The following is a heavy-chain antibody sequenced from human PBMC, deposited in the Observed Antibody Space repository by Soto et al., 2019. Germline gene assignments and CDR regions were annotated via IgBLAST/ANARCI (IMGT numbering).Heavy chain of an antibody. V-gene: IGHV1-2*04. CDR2: INPQTGAP. D-gene: IGHD3-10*01. CDR3: AKARGVSSARLITWFNP. J-gene: IGHJ5*02. CDR1: GYTFIGYY. Sequence: QVQLIQSGAEARKPGASVKVSCKASGYTFIGYYIHWIRQAPGQGLEWMGYINPQTGAPTYAQKVNGSVTMTRDTTIRTAYMELKTLKPDDTSVDYCAKARGVSSARLITWFNPWGQGTLVCVSS.